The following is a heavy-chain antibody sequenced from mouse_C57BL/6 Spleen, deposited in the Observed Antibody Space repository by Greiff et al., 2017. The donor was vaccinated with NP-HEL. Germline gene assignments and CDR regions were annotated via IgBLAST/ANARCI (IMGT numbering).Heavy chain of an antibody. CDR1: GYAFSSSW. CDR2: IYPGDGDT. V-gene: IGHV1-82*01. Sequence: QVQLKQSGPELVKPGASVKISCKASGYAFSSSWMNWVKQRPGKGLEWIGRIYPGDGDTNYNGKFKGKATLTADKSSSTAYMQLSSLTSEDSAVYFCAHYDYEEAWFAYWGQGTLVTVFA. CDR3: AHYDYEEAWFAY. D-gene: IGHD2-4*01. J-gene: IGHJ3*01.